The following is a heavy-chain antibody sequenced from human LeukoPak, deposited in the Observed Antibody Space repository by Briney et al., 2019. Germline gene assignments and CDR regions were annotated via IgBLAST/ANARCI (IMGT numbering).Heavy chain of an antibody. CDR2: ISGSCGST. Sequence: GGSLRLSCAASGFTFSSSAKNWVRQAPGKGLEWGSAISGSCGSTYYADSVKGRFTISRDNSKNTLYLQMNSLRAEDTAIYFCASDRGEYYGDYEDYWGQGTLVTVSS. CDR1: GFTFSSSA. J-gene: IGHJ4*02. D-gene: IGHD4-17*01. CDR3: ASDRGEYYGDYEDY. V-gene: IGHV3-23*01.